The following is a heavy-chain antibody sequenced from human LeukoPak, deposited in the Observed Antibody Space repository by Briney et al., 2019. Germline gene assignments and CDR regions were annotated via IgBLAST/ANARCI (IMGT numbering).Heavy chain of an antibody. D-gene: IGHD6-19*01. CDR2: INHSGST. CDR1: GGSFSGYY. CDR3: ARGRGIAVAGTSDY. Sequence: SETLSLTCAVYGGSFSGYYWSWIRQPPGKGLEXXXEINHSGSTNXNXSLXSXVTISVDTSKNQFSLKLSSVTAADTAVYYCARGRGIAVAGTSDYWGQGTLVTVSS. J-gene: IGHJ4*02. V-gene: IGHV4-34*01.